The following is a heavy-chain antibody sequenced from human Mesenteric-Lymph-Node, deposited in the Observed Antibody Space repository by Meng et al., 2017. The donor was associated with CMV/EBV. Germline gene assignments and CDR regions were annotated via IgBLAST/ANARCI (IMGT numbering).Heavy chain of an antibody. CDR1: GFTVSNNY. V-gene: IGHV3-21*01. J-gene: IGHJ4*02. CDR3: VKDINSGFYFTY. Sequence: GESLKISCAASGFTVSNNYMNWVRQAPGKGLEWVSSISSSSSYIYYADSVKGRFTISRDNAKNSLYLQMNSLRVEDTAVYYCVKDINSGFYFTYWGQGTLVTVSS. CDR2: ISSSSSYI. D-gene: IGHD1-26*01.